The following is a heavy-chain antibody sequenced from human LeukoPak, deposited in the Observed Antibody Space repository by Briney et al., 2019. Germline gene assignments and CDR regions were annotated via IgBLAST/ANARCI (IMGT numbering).Heavy chain of an antibody. V-gene: IGHV3-48*01. D-gene: IGHD6-6*01. CDR2: ISSSSSNI. CDR3: ARGGAARPDY. J-gene: IGHJ4*02. Sequence: GGSLRLSCAASGFTSSSYGMNWVRQPPGKGLEWVSYISSSSSNINYADSVKGRFTISRDNAKNSLYLQMNSLRAEDTAVYYCARGGAARPDYWGQGTLVTVSS. CDR1: GFTSSSYG.